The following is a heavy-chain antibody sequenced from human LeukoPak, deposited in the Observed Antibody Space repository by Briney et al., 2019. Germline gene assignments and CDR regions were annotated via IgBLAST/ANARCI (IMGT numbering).Heavy chain of an antibody. Sequence: GASVKVSCRASGYTFRSFAMSWVRQAPGKGLEWVSVIYSGGSTYYADSVKGRFTISRDNSKNTLYLQMSSLRADDTAVYYCARGLIGAGHSYGLDVWGRGTTVTVSS. CDR1: GYTFRSFA. V-gene: IGHV3-53*01. J-gene: IGHJ6*02. CDR2: IYSGGST. D-gene: IGHD6-19*01. CDR3: ARGLIGAGHSYGLDV.